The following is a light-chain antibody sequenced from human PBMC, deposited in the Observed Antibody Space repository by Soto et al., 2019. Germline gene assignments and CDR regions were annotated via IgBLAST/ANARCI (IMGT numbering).Light chain of an antibody. V-gene: IGLV2-11*01. CDR3: CSYAGSYTWV. J-gene: IGLJ3*02. CDR1: SSDVGGYNF. Sequence: QSALTQPRSVSGSPGQSVTISCTGTSSDVGGYNFVSWYQQHPGKAPKLMIYGVTKRPSGVPDRFSGSKPGNTASLTISGLQAEDEADYYCCSYAGSYTWVFGGGTQLT. CDR2: GVT.